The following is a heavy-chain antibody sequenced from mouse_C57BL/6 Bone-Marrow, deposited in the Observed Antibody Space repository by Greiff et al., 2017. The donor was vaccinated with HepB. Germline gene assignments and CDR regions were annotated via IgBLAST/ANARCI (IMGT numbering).Heavy chain of an antibody. CDR1: GYTFTDYE. Sequence: QVQLQQSGAELVRPGASVTLSCKASGYTFTDYEMHWVKQTPVHGLEWIGAIDPETGGTAYNQKFKGKATLTVDTSSSTAYMQLSSLTSEDSAVYYCARWREAWFAYWAKGLWSLSLQ. V-gene: IGHV1-15*01. CDR3: ARWREAWFAY. CDR2: IDPETGGT. J-gene: IGHJ3*01.